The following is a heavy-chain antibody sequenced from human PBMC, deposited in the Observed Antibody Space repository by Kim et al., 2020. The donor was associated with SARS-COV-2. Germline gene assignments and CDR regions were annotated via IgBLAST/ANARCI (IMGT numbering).Heavy chain of an antibody. J-gene: IGHJ4*02. D-gene: IGHD3-22*01. CDR2: ISGSGGST. CDR3: AKITKYYYVSSGYPRGFDY. CDR1: GFTFSSYA. Sequence: GGSLRLSCAASGFTFSSYAMSWVRQAPGKGLEWVSAISGSGGSTYYADSVKGRFTISRDNSKNTLYLQMNSLRAEDTAVYYCAKITKYYYVSSGYPRGFDYWGQGTLVTVSS. V-gene: IGHV3-23*01.